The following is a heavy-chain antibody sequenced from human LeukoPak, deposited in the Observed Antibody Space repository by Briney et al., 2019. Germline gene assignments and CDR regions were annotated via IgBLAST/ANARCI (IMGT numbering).Heavy chain of an antibody. CDR3: ASPGPTIVGASVALDY. V-gene: IGHV3-30*14. J-gene: IGHJ4*02. Sequence: WGSLRLSCAASGFTFSSYAMHWVRQAPGKGLEWVAVISYDGSNKYYADSVKGRFTISRDNSKNTLYLQMNSLRAEDTAVYYCASPGPTIVGASVALDYWGQGTLVTVSS. CDR2: ISYDGSNK. D-gene: IGHD1-26*01. CDR1: GFTFSSYA.